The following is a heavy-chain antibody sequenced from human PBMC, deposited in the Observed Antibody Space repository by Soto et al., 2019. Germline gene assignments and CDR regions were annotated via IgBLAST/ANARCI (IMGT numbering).Heavy chain of an antibody. CDR2: ISWNSGRI. D-gene: IGHD3-22*01. J-gene: IGHJ5*01. CDR3: AKAPHYYDSGSCARPHDS. Sequence: SLRLSCAASGFTFVDYAMHWVRQVPGKGLEWVSGISWNSGRIGYADSVKGRFIISRDNAKNSLFLQMNSLRADDTALYYCAKAPHYYDSGSCARPHDSWGHGTLITLSS. CDR1: GFTFVDYA. V-gene: IGHV3-9*01.